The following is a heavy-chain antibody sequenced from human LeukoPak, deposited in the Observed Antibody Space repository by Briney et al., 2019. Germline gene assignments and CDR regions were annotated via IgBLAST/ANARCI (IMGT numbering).Heavy chain of an antibody. CDR3: ALYYGSGSYGGH. D-gene: IGHD3-10*01. CDR2: ISSSGGTI. Sequence: HPGGSLRLSCAASGFIFSTYSMNWVRQAPGKGLEWVTYISSSGGTIYYADSVKGRFTASRDNAESSLYLQMNSLRAEDTAVYYCALYYGSGSYGGHWGQGTLVTVSS. CDR1: GFIFSTYS. J-gene: IGHJ4*02. V-gene: IGHV3-48*01.